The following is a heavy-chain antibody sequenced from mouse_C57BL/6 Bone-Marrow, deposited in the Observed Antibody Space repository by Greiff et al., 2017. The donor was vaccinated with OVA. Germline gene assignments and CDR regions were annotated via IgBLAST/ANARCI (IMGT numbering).Heavy chain of an antibody. Sequence: VQLQQPGAELVKPGASVKLSCKASGYTFTSYWMHWVKQRPGRGLEWIGRIDPNSGGTKYNEKFKSKATLTVDKTSSTAYMQLSSLTTEDSAVYYCAIGVGRRKNYAMDYWGQGTSVTVSS. CDR1: GYTFTSYW. CDR3: AIGVGRRKNYAMDY. D-gene: IGHD4-1*01. J-gene: IGHJ4*01. CDR2: IDPNSGGT. V-gene: IGHV1-72*01.